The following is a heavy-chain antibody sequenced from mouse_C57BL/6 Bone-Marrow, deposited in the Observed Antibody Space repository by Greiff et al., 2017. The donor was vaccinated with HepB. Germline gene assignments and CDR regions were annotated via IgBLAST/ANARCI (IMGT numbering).Heavy chain of an antibody. CDR2: ISTGGSYT. CDR3: ARHRRQLRSSLGFDY. CDR1: GFTFSSYG. Sequence: VQLKESGGDLVKPGGSLKLSCAASGFTFSSYGMSWVRQTPDKRLEWVATISTGGSYTYYPDSVKGRFTISRDNAKNTLYLQLSSLKSEDTAMYYCARHRRQLRSSLGFDYWGQGTTLTVSS. J-gene: IGHJ2*01. V-gene: IGHV5-6*01. D-gene: IGHD3-2*02.